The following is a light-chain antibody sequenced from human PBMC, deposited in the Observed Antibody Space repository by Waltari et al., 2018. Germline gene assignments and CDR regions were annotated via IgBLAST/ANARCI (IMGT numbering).Light chain of an antibody. Sequence: QSALTQPASVSGSPGQSLIISCTGTSRDICNYNLVSWYQQHPDKAPKLLIYQATKRPSEISNRFSGSKSGNTASLTISGVQAEDEADYYCCSYAGSGTLVLGGGTKLTVL. CDR2: QAT. CDR1: SRDICNYNL. V-gene: IGLV2-23*01. J-gene: IGLJ3*02. CDR3: CSYAGSGTLV.